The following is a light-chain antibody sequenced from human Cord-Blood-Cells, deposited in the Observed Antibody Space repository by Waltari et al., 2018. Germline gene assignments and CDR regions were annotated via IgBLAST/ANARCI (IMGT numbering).Light chain of an antibody. CDR3: CSYAGSSTWV. V-gene: IGLV2-23*01. CDR1: SSDVGGYNL. CDR2: EGS. J-gene: IGLJ3*02. Sequence: QSALTQPASVSGSPGQSITISCTGTSSDVGGYNLVSWYQQPPGKAPKLMIYEGSQRPSGVSNRFSGSKSGNTASLTISGLQAEDEADYYCCSYAGSSTWVFGGGTKLTVL.